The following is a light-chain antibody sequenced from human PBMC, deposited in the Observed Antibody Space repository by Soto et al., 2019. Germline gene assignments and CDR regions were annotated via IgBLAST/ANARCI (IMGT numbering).Light chain of an antibody. J-gene: IGKJ4*01. CDR3: QKSYSTLLT. CDR2: AAS. V-gene: IGKV1-39*01. CDR1: QNIISY. Sequence: DIQLTQSPPSLSASVGDRVTITCRASQNIISYLHWYQQKPGKAPKFLIYAASSVQGGVPSRFSGSGSGTYFTLTSSNLQPEDFATYYCQKSYSTLLTFGGGTKVEMK.